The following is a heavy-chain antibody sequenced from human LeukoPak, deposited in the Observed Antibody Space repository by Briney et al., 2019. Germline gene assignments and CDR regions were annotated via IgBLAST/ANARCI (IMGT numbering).Heavy chain of an antibody. V-gene: IGHV4-38-2*02. CDR2: ICHSGST. CDR1: GYSISSGYY. J-gene: IGHJ5*02. D-gene: IGHD6-13*01. CDR3: ADTRAAGTLWFDP. Sequence: SETLSLTCTVSGYSISSGYYWGWIRQPPGKGLEWIGSICHSGSTYYNPSLKSRVTISVDTSKNQFSLKLSSVTAADTAVYYCADTRAAGTLWFDPWGQGTLVTVSS.